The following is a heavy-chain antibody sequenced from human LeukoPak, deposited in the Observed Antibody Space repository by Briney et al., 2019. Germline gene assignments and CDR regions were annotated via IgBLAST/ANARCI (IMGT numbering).Heavy chain of an antibody. CDR1: GGTFSSYA. D-gene: IGHD5-12*01. CDR2: IIPIFGTA. V-gene: IGHV1-69*13. CDR3: ARNPIGGYDHDW. J-gene: IGHJ4*02. Sequence: ASVKVSCKASGGTFSSYAISWVRQAPGQGLEWMGGIIPIFGTANYAQKFQGRVTITADESTSTAYMELSSLRSEDTAVYYCARNPIGGYDHDWWGQGTLVTVSS.